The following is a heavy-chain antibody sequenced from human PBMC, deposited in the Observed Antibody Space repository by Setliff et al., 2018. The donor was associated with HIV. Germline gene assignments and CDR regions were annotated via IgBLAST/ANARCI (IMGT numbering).Heavy chain of an antibody. CDR2: IIPIFGTA. CDR1: GYTFTSYD. CDR3: ARIPNHSSGFDY. Sequence: ASVKVSCKASGYTFTSYDINWVRQATGQGLEWMGGIIPIFGTANYAQKFQGRVTITTDESTSTAYMELSSLRSEDTAVYYCARIPNHSSGFDYWGQGTPVTVSS. D-gene: IGHD3-22*01. V-gene: IGHV1-69*05. J-gene: IGHJ4*02.